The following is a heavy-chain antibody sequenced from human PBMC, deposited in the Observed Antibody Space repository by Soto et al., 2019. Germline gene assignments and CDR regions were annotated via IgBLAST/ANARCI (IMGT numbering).Heavy chain of an antibody. V-gene: IGHV3-11*01. D-gene: IGHD3-16*01. J-gene: IGHJ4*02. Sequence: QVQLVESGGGLVKPGGSLRLSCAASGFTFSDYYMSWIRQAPGKGLEWVSYISSSGSTIYYADSVKGRFTISRDNAKNSLDRQMSSLRAEDTAVYYCARKYLGEQLDANFDYWGQGTLVTVSS. CDR2: ISSSGSTI. CDR3: ARKYLGEQLDANFDY. CDR1: GFTFSDYY.